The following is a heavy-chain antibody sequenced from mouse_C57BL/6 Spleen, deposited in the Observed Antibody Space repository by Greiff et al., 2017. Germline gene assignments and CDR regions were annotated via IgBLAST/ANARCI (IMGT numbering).Heavy chain of an antibody. Sequence: EVKVEESGGGLVQPGGSLKLSCAASGFTFSDYGMAWVRQAPRKGPEWVAFISNLAYSIYYADTVTGRFTLSREDAKNTLYLEMSSLRSEDTAMYYCARMGTTVVDYWYFDVWGTGTTVTVSS. CDR2: ISNLAYSI. CDR3: ARMGTTVVDYWYFDV. J-gene: IGHJ1*03. V-gene: IGHV5-15*04. D-gene: IGHD1-1*01. CDR1: GFTFSDYG.